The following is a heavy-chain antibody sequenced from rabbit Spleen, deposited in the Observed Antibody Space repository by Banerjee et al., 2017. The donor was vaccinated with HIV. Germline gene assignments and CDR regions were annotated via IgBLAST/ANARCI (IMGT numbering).Heavy chain of an antibody. J-gene: IGHJ4*01. CDR1: GFDFKYGYV. D-gene: IGHD5-1*01. V-gene: IGHV1S45*01. CDR3: ARAGEGGDGYLNL. Sequence: QEQLVESGGGLVQPEGSLTLTCTASGFDFKYGYVMSWVRQAPGKGLEWIASINSFTGRPVYAAWVKHRFTVSKASWTTVTLQMTSLTAADTATYFCARAGEGGDGYLNLWGQGTLVTVS. CDR2: INSFTGRP.